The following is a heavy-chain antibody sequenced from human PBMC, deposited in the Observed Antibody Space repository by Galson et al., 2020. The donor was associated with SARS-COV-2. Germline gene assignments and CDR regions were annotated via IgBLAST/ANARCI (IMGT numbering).Heavy chain of an antibody. CDR1: GRSFSGYY. V-gene: IGHV4-34*01. CDR3: AREENFFLVVTATRMCYFDY. Sequence: SETISVTYAVYGRSFSGYYWSWTSKPPGKGLEWLGAINSSGSTNYNPSLKSPHTIPVDTSKNHFSLKLTSVTAADTAVYYCAREENFFLVVTATRMCYFDYWGRGTLASVSS. J-gene: IGHJ4*02. CDR2: INSSGST. D-gene: IGHD2-21*02.